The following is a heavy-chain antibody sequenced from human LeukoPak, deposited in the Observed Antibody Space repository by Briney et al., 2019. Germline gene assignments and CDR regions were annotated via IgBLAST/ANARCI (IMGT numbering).Heavy chain of an antibody. J-gene: IGHJ4*02. V-gene: IGHV1-69*04. Sequence: SVRVSCKASGGTFSSYAISWVRQAPGQGLEWMGRIIPIFGIANYAQKFQGRVTITADKSTSTAYMELSSLRSEDTAVYYCARGQSGGYSYGSGYFDYWGQGTLVTVSS. D-gene: IGHD5-18*01. CDR2: IIPIFGIA. CDR1: GGTFSSYA. CDR3: ARGQSGGYSYGSGYFDY.